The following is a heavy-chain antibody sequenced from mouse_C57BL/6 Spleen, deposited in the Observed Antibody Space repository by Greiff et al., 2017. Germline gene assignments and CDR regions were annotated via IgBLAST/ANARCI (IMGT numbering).Heavy chain of an antibody. CDR2: IYPGDGDT. Sequence: QVQLKQSGPELVKPGASVKISCKASGYAFSSSWMNWVKQRPGKGLEWIGRIYPGDGDTNYNGKFKGKATLTADKSSSTAYMQLSSLTSEDSAVYFCAKSQFYAMDDWGQGTSVTVSS. V-gene: IGHV1-82*01. CDR3: AKSQFYAMDD. J-gene: IGHJ4*01. CDR1: GYAFSSSW.